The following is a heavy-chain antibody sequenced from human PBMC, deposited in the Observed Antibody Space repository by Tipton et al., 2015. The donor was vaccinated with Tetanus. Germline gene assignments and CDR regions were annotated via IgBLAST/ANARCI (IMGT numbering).Heavy chain of an antibody. V-gene: IGHV1-46*01. J-gene: IGHJ6*02. Sequence: QSGPEVKKPGASVEVSCKASGYTFTSYYMHWVRQAPGQGLEWMGIINPSGGSTSYAQKFQGRVTRTRDTSTSTVYMELSSLRSEAPAVYYCAGGPTVTTAHYYYGMDVWGQGTTVTVSS. D-gene: IGHD4-11*01. CDR3: AGGPTVTTAHYYYGMDV. CDR1: GYTFTSYY. CDR2: INPSGGST.